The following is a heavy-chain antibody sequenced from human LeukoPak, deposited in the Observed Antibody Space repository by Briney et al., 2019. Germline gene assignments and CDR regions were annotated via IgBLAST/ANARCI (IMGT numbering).Heavy chain of an antibody. D-gene: IGHD5-24*01. CDR2: IYYSGST. CDR1: GGSISSYY. Sequence: PSETLSLTCTVSGGSISSYYWSWIRQPPGKGLEWIGDIYYSGSTNYNPSLKSRVTISVDTSKNQFSLKLSSVTAADTAVYYCARVMATAERFFDYWGQGTLVTVSS. CDR3: ARVMATAERFFDY. V-gene: IGHV4-59*08. J-gene: IGHJ4*02.